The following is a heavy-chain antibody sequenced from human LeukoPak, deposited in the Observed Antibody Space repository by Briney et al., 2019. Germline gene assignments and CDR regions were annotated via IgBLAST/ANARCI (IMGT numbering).Heavy chain of an antibody. D-gene: IGHD6-6*01. CDR3: ARVVSSSSILVGY. J-gene: IGHJ4*02. CDR2: IYYSGST. CDR1: GGSISSSSYY. Sequence: SETLSLTCIVSGGSISSSSYYWGWIRQPPGKGLEWIGSIYYSGSTYYNPSLKSRVTISVDTSKNQFSLKLSSVTAADTAVYYCARVVSSSSILVGYWGQGTLVTVSS. V-gene: IGHV4-39*07.